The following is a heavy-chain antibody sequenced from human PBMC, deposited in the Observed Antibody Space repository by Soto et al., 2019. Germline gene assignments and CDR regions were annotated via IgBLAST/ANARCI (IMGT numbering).Heavy chain of an antibody. Sequence: ASVKVSCKASGGTFSSYTISWVRQAPGQGLEWMGRIIPILGIANYAQKFQGRVTITADKSTSTAYMELSSLRSEDTAVYYCARSLSGYSGYDYYWGQGTLVTVSS. CDR2: IIPILGIA. CDR1: GGTFSSYT. V-gene: IGHV1-69*02. J-gene: IGHJ4*02. CDR3: ARSLSGYSGYDYY. D-gene: IGHD5-12*01.